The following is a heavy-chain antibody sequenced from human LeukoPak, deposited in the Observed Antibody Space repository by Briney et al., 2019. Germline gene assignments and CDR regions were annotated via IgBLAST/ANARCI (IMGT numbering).Heavy chain of an antibody. CDR3: ARDDSGEDLGYCSGGSCFAFDI. J-gene: IGHJ3*02. D-gene: IGHD2-15*01. V-gene: IGHV1-69*13. CDR2: IIPIFGTA. Sequence: GASVKVSCKASGYTFTSYGISWVRQAPGQGLEWMGGIIPIFGTANYAQKFQGRVTITADESTSTAYMELSSLRSEDTAVYYCARDDSGEDLGYCSGGSCFAFDIWGQGTMVTVSS. CDR1: GYTFTSYG.